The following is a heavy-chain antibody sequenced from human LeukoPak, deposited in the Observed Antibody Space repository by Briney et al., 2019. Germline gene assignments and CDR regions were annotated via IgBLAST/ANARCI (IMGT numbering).Heavy chain of an antibody. V-gene: IGHV5-51*01. CDR2: IYPGDSDT. J-gene: IGHJ4*02. CDR3: ARPTYYDSSGYSY. D-gene: IGHD3-22*01. Sequence: GASLQISCKGSGCSFTSYWVGWVRQLPGKGLEWMGIIYPGDSDTRYSPSFQGQVTISADKSISTAYLQWSSLKASDTAMYYCARPTYYDSSGYSYWGQGTLVTVSS. CDR1: GCSFTSYW.